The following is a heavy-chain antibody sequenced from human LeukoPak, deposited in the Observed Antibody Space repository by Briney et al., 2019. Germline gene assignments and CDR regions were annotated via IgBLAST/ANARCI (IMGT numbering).Heavy chain of an antibody. J-gene: IGHJ4*02. Sequence: GGSLTLPCAASGFTFSTHWMSCLRQATGKGVEWVANIKEDGSEKYYVDSVKGRFTISSDQDKNSLYLQMNSLSAEDTAVYYCARQDIVERIAAAGIWGRIGKRGINFDYWGQGTLVTVSS. CDR1: GFTFSTHW. V-gene: IGHV3-7*01. CDR3: ARQDIVERIAAAGIWGRIGKRGINFDY. D-gene: IGHD6-13*01. CDR2: IKEDGSEK.